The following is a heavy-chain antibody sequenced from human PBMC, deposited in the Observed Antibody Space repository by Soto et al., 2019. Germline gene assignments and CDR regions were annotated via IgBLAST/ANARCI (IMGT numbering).Heavy chain of an antibody. J-gene: IGHJ4*02. CDR2: ISGSGDST. CDR3: AKSFSSNWYDYFNY. V-gene: IGHV3-23*01. D-gene: IGHD6-13*01. CDR1: GFAFSNFA. Sequence: PGGSLRLSCAASGFAFSNFAMSWVRQAPGKGLEWVSAISGSGDSTYYTDSVKGRFTISRDISKNTLYLQMHSLRAEDTALYYCAKSFSSNWYDYFNYWGQGTLVTVSS.